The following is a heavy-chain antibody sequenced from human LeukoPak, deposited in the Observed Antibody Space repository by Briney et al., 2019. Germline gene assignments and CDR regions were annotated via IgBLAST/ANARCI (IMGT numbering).Heavy chain of an antibody. D-gene: IGHD3-10*01. CDR1: GGSISTGNYY. CDR3: ARAALGVRGVLGY. V-gene: IGHV4-39*07. J-gene: IGHJ4*02. Sequence: SETLSLTCTVSGGSISTGNYYWGWIRQPPGKGLEWIGNIFYSGSTYYSPSLRSRVTISLDTSRNQFSLKLSSVTAADTAVYYCARAALGVRGVLGYWGQGTLVTVSS. CDR2: IFYSGST.